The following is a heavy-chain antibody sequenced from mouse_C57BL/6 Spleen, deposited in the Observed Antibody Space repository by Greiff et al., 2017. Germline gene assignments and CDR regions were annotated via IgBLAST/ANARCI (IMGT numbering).Heavy chain of an antibody. J-gene: IGHJ4*01. CDR1: GYSFTGYY. CDR3: AFYDYDYAMDY. D-gene: IGHD2-4*01. Sequence: VQLQQSGPELVKPGASVKISCKASGYSFTGYYMNWVKQSPEKSLEWIGEINPSTGGTTYNQKFKAKATLTVDKSSSTAYMQLKSLTSEDSAVYYCAFYDYDYAMDYWGQGTSVTVSS. V-gene: IGHV1-42*01. CDR2: INPSTGGT.